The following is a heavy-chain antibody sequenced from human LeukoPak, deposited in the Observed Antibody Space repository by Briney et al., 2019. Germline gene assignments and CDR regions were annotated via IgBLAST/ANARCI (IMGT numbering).Heavy chain of an antibody. Sequence: SETLSLTCAVYGGSFSGYYWSWIRQPPGKGLEWIGEINHSGSTSYNPSLKSRVTISVDTSKNQFSLKLSSVTAADTAVYYCARFWDDAFDIWGQGTMVTVSS. CDR2: INHSGST. CDR3: ARFWDDAFDI. V-gene: IGHV4-34*01. D-gene: IGHD1-26*01. J-gene: IGHJ3*02. CDR1: GGSFSGYY.